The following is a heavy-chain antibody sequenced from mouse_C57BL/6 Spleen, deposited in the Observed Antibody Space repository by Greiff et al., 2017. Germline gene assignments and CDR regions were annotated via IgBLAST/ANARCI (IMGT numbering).Heavy chain of an antibody. D-gene: IGHD1-1*01. J-gene: IGHJ4*01. CDR1: GFTFSDAW. CDR3: TRPYGSRRNAMDY. V-gene: IGHV6-6*01. Sequence: EVNVVESGGGLVQPGGSMKLSCAASGFTFSDAWMDWVRQSPEKGLEWVAEIRNKANNHATYYAESVKGRFTISRDDSKSSVYLQMNSLRAEDTGIYYCTRPYGSRRNAMDYWGQGTSVTVSS. CDR2: IRNKANNHAT.